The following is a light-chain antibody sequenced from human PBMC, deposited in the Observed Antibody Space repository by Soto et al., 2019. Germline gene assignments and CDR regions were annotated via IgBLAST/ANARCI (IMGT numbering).Light chain of an antibody. V-gene: IGKV3-20*01. CDR1: QSIAPNY. J-gene: IGKJ1*01. Sequence: EIVLTQSPATLSLSPGERAILSCRASQSIAPNYLAWYQQKPGQAPRLLIYGASSRATGIPDRFSGSGSGTDFTLTISRLEPEDFAVYFCQQHDDSFTWTFGQGTKVEIK. CDR2: GAS. CDR3: QQHDDSFTWT.